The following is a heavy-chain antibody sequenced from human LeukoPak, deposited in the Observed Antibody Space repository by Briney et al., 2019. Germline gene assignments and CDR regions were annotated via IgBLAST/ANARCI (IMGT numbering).Heavy chain of an antibody. CDR2: ISSSSSYI. J-gene: IGHJ6*03. V-gene: IGHV3-21*01. D-gene: IGHD3-10*01. CDR1: GFTFLNYT. CDR3: ARFGEYYGSGSYYNYYMDV. Sequence: PGGSLRLSCAASGFTFLNYTMNWVRQAPRKGLEWVSCISSSSSYIYYADSVKGRFTISRDNAKNSLFLQMNSLRAEDTAVYYCARFGEYYGSGSYYNYYMDVWGKGTTVTVSS.